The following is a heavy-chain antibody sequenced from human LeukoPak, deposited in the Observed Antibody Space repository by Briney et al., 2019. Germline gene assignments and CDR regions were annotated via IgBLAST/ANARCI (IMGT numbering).Heavy chain of an antibody. Sequence: PSQALSLTCAVSGGSISSGGYSWSWIRQPPGKGLEWIGYIYHSGSAYYNPSLKSRVTISVDRSKNQFSLKLSSVTAADTAVYYCARGSIGYCSSTSCLNWFDPWGQGTLVTVPS. D-gene: IGHD2-2*01. V-gene: IGHV4-30-2*01. CDR2: IYHSGSA. CDR3: ARGSIGYCSSTSCLNWFDP. CDR1: GGSISSGGYS. J-gene: IGHJ5*02.